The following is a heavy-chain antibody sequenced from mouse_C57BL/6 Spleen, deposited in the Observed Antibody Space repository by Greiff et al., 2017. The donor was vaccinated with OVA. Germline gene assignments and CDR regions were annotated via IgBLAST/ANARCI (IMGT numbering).Heavy chain of an antibody. Sequence: EVQLQQSGPELVKPGASVKISCKASGYTFTDYYMNWVKQSHGKSLEWIGDINPNNGGTSYNQKFKGKATLAVDKSSSTAYMELRSLTSEDSAVYYCARGGYYYGSSYEFAYWGQGTLVTVSA. CDR3: ARGGYYYGSSYEFAY. V-gene: IGHV1-26*01. CDR1: GYTFTDYY. CDR2: INPNNGGT. D-gene: IGHD1-1*01. J-gene: IGHJ3*01.